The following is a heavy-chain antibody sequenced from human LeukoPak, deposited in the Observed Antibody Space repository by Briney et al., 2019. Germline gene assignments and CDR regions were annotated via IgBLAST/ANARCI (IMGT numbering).Heavy chain of an antibody. CDR1: GFTFSSYA. CDR3: ARGGGDYVLGY. Sequence: QPGRSLRLSCAASGFTFSSYAMHWVRQAPGKGLEWVAVISYDGSNKYYADSVKGRFTISRDNSKNTLYLQMNSLRAEDTAVYYCARGGGDYVLGYWGQGTLVTVPS. J-gene: IGHJ4*02. CDR2: ISYDGSNK. D-gene: IGHD4-17*01. V-gene: IGHV3-30*04.